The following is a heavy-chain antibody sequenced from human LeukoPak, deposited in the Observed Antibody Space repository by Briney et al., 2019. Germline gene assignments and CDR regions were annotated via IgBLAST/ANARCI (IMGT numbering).Heavy chain of an antibody. D-gene: IGHD2-2*01. V-gene: IGHV4-4*07. Sequence: SETPSLTCTGSGVTISSYYWSWIRQPAGKGLEWIGRIYTSGSTNYNPSLRSRVTITVDTSKNHFSLKLSSSPAADAAAYYCARGDIVVGSKPLWNAFDIWGQGAMVTVSS. J-gene: IGHJ3*02. CDR1: GVTISSYY. CDR2: IYTSGST. CDR3: ARGDIVVGSKPLWNAFDI.